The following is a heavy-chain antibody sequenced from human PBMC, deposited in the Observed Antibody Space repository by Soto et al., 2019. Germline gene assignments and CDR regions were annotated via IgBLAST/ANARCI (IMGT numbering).Heavy chain of an antibody. Sequence: ASVKVSCKASGYTFTSYYMHWVRQAPGQGLEWMGIINPSGGSTSYAQKFQGRFTMTRDTSTSTVYMELSSPRSEDTAVYYCARDHRYYYDSSGYYRYYYYGMDVWGQGTTVTVSS. J-gene: IGHJ6*02. CDR1: GYTFTSYY. CDR2: INPSGGST. D-gene: IGHD3-22*01. V-gene: IGHV1-46*01. CDR3: ARDHRYYYDSSGYYRYYYYGMDV.